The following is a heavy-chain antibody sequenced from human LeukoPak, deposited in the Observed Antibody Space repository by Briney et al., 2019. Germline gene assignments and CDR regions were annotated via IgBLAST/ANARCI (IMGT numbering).Heavy chain of an antibody. J-gene: IGHJ4*02. D-gene: IGHD3-22*01. CDR3: AREGSGITMIVEGGYFDY. Sequence: GGSLRLSCAASGFTFSSYEMNWVRQAPGKGLEWDSYISSSGSTIYYADSVKGRFTISRDNAKNSLYLQMNSLRAEDTAVYYCAREGSGITMIVEGGYFDYWGQGTLVTVSS. CDR1: GFTFSSYE. V-gene: IGHV3-48*03. CDR2: ISSSGSTI.